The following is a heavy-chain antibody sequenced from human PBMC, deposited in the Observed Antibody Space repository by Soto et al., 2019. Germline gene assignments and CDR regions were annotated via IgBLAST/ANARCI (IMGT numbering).Heavy chain of an antibody. V-gene: IGHV4-39*01. J-gene: IGHJ4*02. CDR2: IDYSGTA. CDR3: ARITARHFDY. Sequence: PSETLSLTCTVSSGSISVTNVFWGWVRQPPGKAPEWIGNIDYSGTAYFSPSLATRVTFHVHTSKNQFSLTLYSVTAADTAVYYCARITARHFDYWGQGILVTVSS. D-gene: IGHD1-20*01. CDR1: SGSISVTNVF.